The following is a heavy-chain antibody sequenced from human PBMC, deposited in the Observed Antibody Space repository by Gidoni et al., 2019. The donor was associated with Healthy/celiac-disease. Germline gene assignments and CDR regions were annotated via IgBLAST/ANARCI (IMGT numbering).Heavy chain of an antibody. D-gene: IGHD6-19*01. Sequence: EVQLVESGGGLVQPGGSLRLSCAASGFTFSSYDMHWVRQATGKGLGWVSAIGTAGDTYYPCSVKGRFTISRENAKNSLYLQMNSLRAGDTAVYYCARAVGYSSGWYGDAFDIWGQGTMVTVSS. V-gene: IGHV3-13*01. CDR2: IGTAGDT. CDR1: GFTFSSYD. J-gene: IGHJ3*02. CDR3: ARAVGYSSGWYGDAFDI.